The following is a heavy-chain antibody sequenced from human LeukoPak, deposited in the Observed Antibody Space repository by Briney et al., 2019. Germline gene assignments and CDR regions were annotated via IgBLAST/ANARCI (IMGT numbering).Heavy chain of an antibody. CDR3: ARVTIGYCSGGSCNHAFDI. D-gene: IGHD2-15*01. CDR2: IYHSGST. Sequence: PSETLSLTCTVSGYSISSGYYWGWIRQPPGKGLEWIGSIYHSGSTYYSPSLKSRVTISVDTSKNQFSLKLSSVTAADTAVYYCARVTIGYCSGGSCNHAFDIWGQGTMVTVSS. V-gene: IGHV4-38-2*02. CDR1: GYSISSGYY. J-gene: IGHJ3*02.